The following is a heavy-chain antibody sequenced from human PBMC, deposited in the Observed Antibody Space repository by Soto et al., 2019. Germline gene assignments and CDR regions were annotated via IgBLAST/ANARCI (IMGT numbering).Heavy chain of an antibody. J-gene: IGHJ6*02. CDR2: IDPSDSYT. CDR1: GYSFTIYW. V-gene: IGHV5-10-1*01. CDR3: ARTSMQSRGYSYGHGGMDV. D-gene: IGHD5-18*01. Sequence: EVQLVQSGAEVKKPGESLRISCKGSGYSFTIYWISWVRQMPGKGLEWMGRIDPSDSYTNYSPSFQGHVTISADKSISTAYLQWSSLKASDTAMCYCARTSMQSRGYSYGHGGMDVWGQGTTVTVSS.